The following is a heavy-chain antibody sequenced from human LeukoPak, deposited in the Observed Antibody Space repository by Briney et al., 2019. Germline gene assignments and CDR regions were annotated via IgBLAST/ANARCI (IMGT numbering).Heavy chain of an antibody. D-gene: IGHD2-15*01. CDR1: GGSISSYY. Sequence: SETLSLPCSVSGGSISSYYWSWIRQPPGKGLEWIGSIYYSGSTNYNPSLKSRVTISVDTSKNQFSLKLSSVTAADTAVYYCARDNPDLGYYPHYWGQATLVTVSS. J-gene: IGHJ4*02. CDR2: IYYSGST. V-gene: IGHV4-59*01. CDR3: ARDNPDLGYYPHY.